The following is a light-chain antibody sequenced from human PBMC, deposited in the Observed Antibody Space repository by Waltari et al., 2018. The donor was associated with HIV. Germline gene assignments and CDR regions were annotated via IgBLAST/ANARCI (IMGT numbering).Light chain of an antibody. J-gene: IGLJ2*01. CDR3: QSSDTSGTSVI. Sequence: SSDLTQPPSVSVSPGQTATITCSGDSLSKQYTTWYKQRPGQAPVLMISKDTKRPSGIPGRLSGSTAGTTVTLAISRVQPDDEADYYCQSSDTSGTSVIFGGGTKLTVL. V-gene: IGLV3-25*03. CDR2: KDT. CDR1: SLSKQY.